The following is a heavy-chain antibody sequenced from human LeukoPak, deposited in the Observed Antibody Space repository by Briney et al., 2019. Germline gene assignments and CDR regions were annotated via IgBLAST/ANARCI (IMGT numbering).Heavy chain of an antibody. V-gene: IGHV3-21*01. CDR1: GFTFSSYS. Sequence: GGSLRLSCAASGFTFSSYSMNWVRQAPGKGLEWVSSISSSSSYIYYADSVKGRFTISRDNAKNSLYLQMNSLRAEDTAVYYCARGSIAVAGILDYWGQGTLVTASS. CDR2: ISSSSSYI. CDR3: ARGSIAVAGILDY. D-gene: IGHD6-19*01. J-gene: IGHJ4*02.